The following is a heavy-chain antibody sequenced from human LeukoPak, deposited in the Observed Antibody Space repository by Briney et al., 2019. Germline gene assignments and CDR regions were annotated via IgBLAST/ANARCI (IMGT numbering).Heavy chain of an antibody. Sequence: GGSLRLSCTAAGFTFDDYGMSWVRQIPGKGLEWVAGITWNGGSTDYAVSVRGRFTISRDNAKNSLYLQMNSLRAEDTAVYYCARELDDFWSGYYHYWFDPWGQGTLVTVSS. CDR2: ITWNGGST. J-gene: IGHJ5*02. CDR3: ARELDDFWSGYYHYWFDP. D-gene: IGHD3-3*01. V-gene: IGHV3-20*04. CDR1: GFTFDDYG.